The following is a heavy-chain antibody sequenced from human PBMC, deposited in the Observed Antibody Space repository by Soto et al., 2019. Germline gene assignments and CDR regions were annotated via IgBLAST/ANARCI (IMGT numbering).Heavy chain of an antibody. Sequence: SKPLSLTCTFSGGSISSYYWSWIRQPPGKGLEWIGYIYYSGSTNYNPSLKSRVTISVDTSKNQFSLKLSSVTAADTAVYYCARAWLWRMDRWGQGTTLTLAS. CDR1: GGSISSYY. D-gene: IGHD3-22*01. V-gene: IGHV4-59*01. CDR2: IYYSGST. J-gene: IGHJ6*02. CDR3: ARAWLWRMDR.